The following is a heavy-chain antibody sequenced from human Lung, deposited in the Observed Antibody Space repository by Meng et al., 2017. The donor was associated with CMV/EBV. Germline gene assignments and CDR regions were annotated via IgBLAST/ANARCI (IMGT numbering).Heavy chain of an antibody. D-gene: IGHD3-10*01. V-gene: IGHV4-4*02. Sequence: QVQLRGSGPALVKPSETLSLTCAVSGDSITNHNWWAWVRQPPGKGLEWIGEIPHRGSSAYNPSLKSRVSMPIDKSKNQFSLKLTSVTAADTAVYHCLRRSGGSVWGQGTLVTVSS. J-gene: IGHJ1*01. CDR1: GDSITNHNW. CDR2: IPHRGSS. CDR3: LRRSGGSV.